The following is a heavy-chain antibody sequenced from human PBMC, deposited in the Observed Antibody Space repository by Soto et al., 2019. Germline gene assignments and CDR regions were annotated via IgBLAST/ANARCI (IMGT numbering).Heavy chain of an antibody. J-gene: IGHJ3*02. CDR3: TTGVGSGPYAFDI. Sequence: EVPLVESGGGLVKPGGSLRLSCAASGFTFSNAWMSWVRQAPGKGLEWVGRIKSKTDGGTTDYAAPVKGRFTISRDDSKNTLYLQMNSLKTEDTAVYYCTTGVGSGPYAFDIWGQGTMVTVSS. CDR1: GFTFSNAW. CDR2: IKSKTDGGTT. V-gene: IGHV3-15*01. D-gene: IGHD3-10*01.